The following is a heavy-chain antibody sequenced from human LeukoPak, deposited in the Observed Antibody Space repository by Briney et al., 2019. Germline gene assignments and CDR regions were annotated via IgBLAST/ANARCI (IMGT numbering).Heavy chain of an antibody. J-gene: IGHJ3*02. Sequence: GGSPRLSCAASGFTFSDYYMSWIRQAPGKGLEWVSYISSSGSTIYYADSVKGRFTISRDNAKNSLYLQMNSLRAEDTAVYYCARVQTPYYYDSSGYLHAFDIWGQGTMVTVSS. CDR1: GFTFSDYY. V-gene: IGHV3-11*04. D-gene: IGHD3-22*01. CDR3: ARVQTPYYYDSSGYLHAFDI. CDR2: ISSSGSTI.